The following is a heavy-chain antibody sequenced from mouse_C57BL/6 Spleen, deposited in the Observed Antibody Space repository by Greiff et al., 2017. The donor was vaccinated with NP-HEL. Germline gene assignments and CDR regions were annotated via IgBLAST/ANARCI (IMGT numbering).Heavy chain of an antibody. CDR3: ARRRYGREGFDY. Sequence: EVQLQQSGPVLVKPGASVKMSCKASGYTFTDYYMNWVKQSHGKSLEWIGVINPYNGGTSYNQKFKGKATLTVDKSSSTAYMELNSLTSEDSAVYYCARRRYGREGFDYWGQGTTLTVSS. V-gene: IGHV1-19*01. D-gene: IGHD1-1*01. CDR2: INPYNGGT. CDR1: GYTFTDYY. J-gene: IGHJ2*01.